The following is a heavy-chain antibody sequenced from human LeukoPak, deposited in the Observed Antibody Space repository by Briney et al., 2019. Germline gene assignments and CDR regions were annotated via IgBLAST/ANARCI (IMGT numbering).Heavy chain of an antibody. V-gene: IGHV1-69*13. Sequence: SVRVSCKASGGTFSSYAISWVRQAPGQGLEWMGGIIPIFGTANYAQKFQGRVTNTADESTSTAYMELSSLRSEDTAVYYCARDWVAVAGTFQGNFDYWGQGTLVTVSS. CDR3: ARDWVAVAGTFQGNFDY. J-gene: IGHJ4*02. D-gene: IGHD6-19*01. CDR2: IIPIFGTA. CDR1: GGTFSSYA.